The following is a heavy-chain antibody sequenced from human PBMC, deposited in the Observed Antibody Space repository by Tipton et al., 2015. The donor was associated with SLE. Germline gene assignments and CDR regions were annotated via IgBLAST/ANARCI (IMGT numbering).Heavy chain of an antibody. Sequence: TLSLTCSVSGGSISSRSHYWGWIRQPPGKGLEWIGSIHYSGSTYDNPSLKSRVTISVDTSKNQFSLKLSSVAAADTAVYYCARQVYGDYSPNWFDPWGQGILVTVSS. CDR3: ARQVYGDYSPNWFDP. CDR2: IHYSGST. V-gene: IGHV4-39*07. J-gene: IGHJ5*02. CDR1: GGSISSRSHY. D-gene: IGHD4-17*01.